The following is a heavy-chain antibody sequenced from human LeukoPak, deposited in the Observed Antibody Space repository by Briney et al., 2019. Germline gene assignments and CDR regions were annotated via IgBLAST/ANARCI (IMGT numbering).Heavy chain of an antibody. CDR2: IRYDGSNK. D-gene: IGHD3-10*01. CDR3: AKDPLDYGSGKTLDY. J-gene: IGHJ4*02. Sequence: PGGSLRLSCAASGFTFSSYGMHWVRQAPGKGLEWVAFIRYDGSNKYYADSVKGRFTISRDNSKNTLYLQMNSLRAEDTAVYYCAKDPLDYGSGKTLDYWGQGTLVTVSS. V-gene: IGHV3-30*02. CDR1: GFTFSSYG.